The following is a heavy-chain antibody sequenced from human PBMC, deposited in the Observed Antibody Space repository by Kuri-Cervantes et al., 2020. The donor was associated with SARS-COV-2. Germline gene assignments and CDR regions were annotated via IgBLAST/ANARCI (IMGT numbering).Heavy chain of an antibody. CDR2: ISISSSYT. V-gene: IGHV3-21*01. Sequence: GGSLRLSCAASGFTFSSYSMNWVRQAPGKGLEWVSSISISSSYTYYADSVKGRFTISRDNAKNSLYLQMNSLRAEDTAVYYCATIAAAENLYYYYGMDVWGQGTTVTVSS. J-gene: IGHJ6*02. CDR3: ATIAAAENLYYYYGMDV. CDR1: GFTFSSYS. D-gene: IGHD6-13*01.